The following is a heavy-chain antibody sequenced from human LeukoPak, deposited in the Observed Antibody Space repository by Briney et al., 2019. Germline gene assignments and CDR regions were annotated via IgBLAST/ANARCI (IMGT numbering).Heavy chain of an antibody. Sequence: SETLSLTCTVSGGSISSYYWSWIRQPPGKGLEWIGYIYYSGSTNYNPSLKSRVTISVDTSKNQFSLKLSSVTAADTAMYYCAREALQGIGEGWYFDLWGRGTLVTVSS. CDR2: IYYSGST. CDR3: AREALQGIGEGWYFDL. D-gene: IGHD3-10*01. CDR1: GGSISSYY. V-gene: IGHV4-59*01. J-gene: IGHJ2*01.